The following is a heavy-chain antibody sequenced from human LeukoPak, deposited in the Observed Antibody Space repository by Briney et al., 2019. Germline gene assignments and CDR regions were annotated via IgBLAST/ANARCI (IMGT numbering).Heavy chain of an antibody. D-gene: IGHD1-1*01. CDR3: ARASNVGYNWNDASPFDY. CDR1: GFTFSNYA. V-gene: IGHV3-30-3*01. J-gene: IGHJ4*02. CDR2: ISYDGSNK. Sequence: GGSLRLSCAASGFTFSNYAMHWVRQAPGKGLEWVAVISYDGSNKYYADSVKGRFTISRDNSKNTLYLQMNSLRAEDTAVYYCARASNVGYNWNDASPFDYWGQGTLVTVSS.